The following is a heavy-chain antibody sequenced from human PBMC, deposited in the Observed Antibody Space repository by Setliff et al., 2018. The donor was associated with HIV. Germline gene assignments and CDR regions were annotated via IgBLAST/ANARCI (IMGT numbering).Heavy chain of an antibody. V-gene: IGHV4-31*03. CDR1: GGSISSDGYY. Sequence: PSETLSLTCTVSGGSISSDGYYWSWIRQQPGKGLEWIGYIYYSGSTYYNPSLKSRVTISVDTSKNQFSLKLSSVTAADTAVYYCARGYPVSYYYYMDVWGKGTTVTVSS. D-gene: IGHD3-16*02. J-gene: IGHJ6*03. CDR3: ARGYPVSYYYYMDV. CDR2: IYYSGST.